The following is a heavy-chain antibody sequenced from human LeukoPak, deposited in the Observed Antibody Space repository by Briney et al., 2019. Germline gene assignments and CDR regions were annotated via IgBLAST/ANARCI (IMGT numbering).Heavy chain of an antibody. Sequence: PGGSLRLSCAAPGFTFSNYAMRWVRQAPGKGLEWVSGISGSGDTTYYADSVKGRFTISRDNSKNTLHLQMNSLRAEDTAVYFCARRSGVAAAGAFDYWGQGTLVTVSS. CDR1: GFTFSNYA. CDR2: ISGSGDTT. V-gene: IGHV3-23*01. CDR3: ARRSGVAAAGAFDY. J-gene: IGHJ4*02. D-gene: IGHD6-25*01.